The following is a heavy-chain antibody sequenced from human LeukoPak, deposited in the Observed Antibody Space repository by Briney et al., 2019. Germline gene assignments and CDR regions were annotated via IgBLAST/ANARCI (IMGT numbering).Heavy chain of an antibody. Sequence: PGRSLRLSCAASGFTFSNYAMYWVRQAPGKGLEWVAVISYDGSNRFYSDSVKGRFTISRDNSKNTLYLQMNSLRAEDTAVYYCARDRRNWNDALLDYWGQGTLVTVSS. CDR1: GFTFSNYA. CDR3: ARDRRNWNDALLDY. D-gene: IGHD1-1*01. J-gene: IGHJ4*02. CDR2: ISYDGSNR. V-gene: IGHV3-30*04.